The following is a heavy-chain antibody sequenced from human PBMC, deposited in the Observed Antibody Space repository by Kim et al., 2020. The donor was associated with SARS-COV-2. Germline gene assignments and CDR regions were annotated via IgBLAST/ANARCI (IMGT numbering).Heavy chain of an antibody. Sequence: GGSLSLSCAASGFTFSSYWMSWVRQAPGKGLEWVANIKQDGSEKYYVDSVKGRFTISRDNAKNSLYLQMNSLRAEDTAVDYCARRVVVVAAYFGYWGQGTLGTVSS. CDR1: GFTFSSYW. J-gene: IGHJ4*02. D-gene: IGHD2-15*01. V-gene: IGHV3-7*03. CDR2: IKQDGSEK. CDR3: ARRVVVVAAYFGY.